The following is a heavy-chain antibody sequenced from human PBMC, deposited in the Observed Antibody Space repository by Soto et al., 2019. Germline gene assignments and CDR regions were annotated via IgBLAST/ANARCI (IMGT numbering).Heavy chain of an antibody. J-gene: IGHJ4*02. D-gene: IGHD4-17*01. CDR1: GGTFSSYA. Sequence: QVQLVQSGAEVKKPGSSVKVSCKASGGTFSSYAISWVRQAPGQGLKWMGGIIPIFGTANYAQKFQGRVTITADESTSTAYMELSSLRSEDTAVYYCAREGHGDYEGGTFFDYWGQGTLVTVSS. CDR2: IIPIFGTA. CDR3: AREGHGDYEGGTFFDY. V-gene: IGHV1-69*01.